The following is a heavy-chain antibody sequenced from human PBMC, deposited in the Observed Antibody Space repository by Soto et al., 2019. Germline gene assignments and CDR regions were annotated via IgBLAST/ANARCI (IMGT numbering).Heavy chain of an antibody. CDR3: ARAPRYTGYANRGRFDP. D-gene: IGHD5-12*01. V-gene: IGHV1-69*06. Sequence: QVQLVQSGAEVKKPGSSVRLSCKASGGGLRKNAITWVRQAPGQGLEWMGEIIPIFGTANYAQKFQGRVNITAATSTNTAYMDLGSLRSEDPAVYYCARAPRYTGYANRGRFDPWGQGTLVTVSS. J-gene: IGHJ5*02. CDR2: IIPIFGTA. CDR1: GGGLRKNA.